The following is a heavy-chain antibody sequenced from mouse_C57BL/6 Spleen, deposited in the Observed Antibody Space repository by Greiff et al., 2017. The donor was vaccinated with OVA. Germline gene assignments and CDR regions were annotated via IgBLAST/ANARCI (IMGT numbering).Heavy chain of an antibody. CDR3: ARGRSYLGDY. CDR1: GYAFTNYL. CDR2: INPGSGGT. D-gene: IGHD1-1*01. V-gene: IGHV1-54*01. Sequence: QVQLQQSGAELVRPGTSVKVSCKASGYAFTNYLIEWVKQRPGQGLEWIGVINPGSGGTNYNEKFKGKATLTADKSSSTAYMQLSSLTSEDSAVCFCARGRSYLGDYWGQGTTLTVSS. J-gene: IGHJ2*01.